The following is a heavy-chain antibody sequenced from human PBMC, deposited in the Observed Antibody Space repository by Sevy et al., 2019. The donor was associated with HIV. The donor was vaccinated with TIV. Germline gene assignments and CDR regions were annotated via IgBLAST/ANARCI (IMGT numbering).Heavy chain of an antibody. J-gene: IGHJ4*02. V-gene: IGHV3-23*01. D-gene: IGHD3-22*01. CDR2: ISGSGGST. Sequence: GGSLRLSCAASGFTFRRYCMSWVRQAPGKGLEWVSGISGSGGSTFYADSVKGRFTISRDNSKNTLYLQMNSLRAEDTAVFYCAKDINIQYYSESSGCTYYFDYWGQGTLVTVSS. CDR3: AKDINIQYYSESSGCTYYFDY. CDR1: GFTFRRYC.